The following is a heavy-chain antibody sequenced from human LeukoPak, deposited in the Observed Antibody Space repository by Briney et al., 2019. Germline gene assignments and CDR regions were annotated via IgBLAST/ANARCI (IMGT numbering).Heavy chain of an antibody. J-gene: IGHJ6*02. CDR3: AKAVTGYYYYYGMDV. Sequence: PGGSLRLSCAASGFTFSSYGMHWVRQAPGKGLEWVAVISYDGSNKYYADSVKGRFTISRDNSKNTLYLQMNSLRAEDTAVYYCAKAVTGYYYYYGMDVWGQGTTVTVSS. D-gene: IGHD4-4*01. V-gene: IGHV3-30*18. CDR2: ISYDGSNK. CDR1: GFTFSSYG.